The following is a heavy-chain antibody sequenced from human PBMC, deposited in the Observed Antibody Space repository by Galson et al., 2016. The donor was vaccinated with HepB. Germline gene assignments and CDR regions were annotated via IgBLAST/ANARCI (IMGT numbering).Heavy chain of an antibody. Sequence: SLRLSCAASGFTLSSHSMNWVRQAPGKGLEWVSSSSGSGYFIFYADSVKGRFTVSRDNAKNSLYLQMNSLRAEDTATYYCAIDPSHWIENPFALWGQGTLVTVSS. CDR1: GFTLSSHS. J-gene: IGHJ4*02. CDR3: AIDPSHWIENPFAL. D-gene: IGHD2-2*03. V-gene: IGHV3-21*04. CDR2: SSGSGYFI.